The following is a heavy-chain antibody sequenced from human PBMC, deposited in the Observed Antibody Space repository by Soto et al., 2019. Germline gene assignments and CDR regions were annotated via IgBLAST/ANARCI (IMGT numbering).Heavy chain of an antibody. CDR1: GFTFSNAW. D-gene: IGHD3-22*01. Sequence: PGGSLRLSCAASGFTFSNAWMNWVRQAPGKGLEWVGRIKSKTDGGTTDYAAPVKGRFTISRDDSKNTLYLQMNSLKTEDTAVYYCTTDYYDSSGYFVYYYYGMDVWGQGTTVTVSS. CDR2: IKSKTDGGTT. V-gene: IGHV3-15*07. J-gene: IGHJ6*02. CDR3: TTDYYDSSGYFVYYYYGMDV.